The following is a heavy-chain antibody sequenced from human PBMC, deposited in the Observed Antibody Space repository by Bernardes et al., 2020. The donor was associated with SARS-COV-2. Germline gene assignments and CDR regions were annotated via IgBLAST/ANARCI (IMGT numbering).Heavy chain of an antibody. Sequence: GGSLRLSCAASGFTFSDYYMSWIRQAPGKGLEWVSYISSSGSTIYYADSVKGRFTISRDNAKNSLYLQMNSLRAEDTAVYYCARNGGRYDFWSGPSSGGGGLYGMDVWGQGTTVTVSS. V-gene: IGHV3-11*01. CDR3: ARNGGRYDFWSGPSSGGGGLYGMDV. D-gene: IGHD3-3*01. CDR2: ISSSGSTI. CDR1: GFTFSDYY. J-gene: IGHJ6*02.